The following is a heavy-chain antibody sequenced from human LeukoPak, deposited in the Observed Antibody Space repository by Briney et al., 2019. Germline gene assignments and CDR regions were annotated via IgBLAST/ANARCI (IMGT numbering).Heavy chain of an antibody. J-gene: IGHJ4*02. V-gene: IGHV4-34*01. CDR2: INHSGST. CDR3: ARGVVAAKY. D-gene: IGHD2-15*01. CDR1: DGSFSDFY. Sequence: PSETLSLTCGVSDGSFSDFYWSWIRRPPGKGLEWIGEINHSGSTNYNPSLKSRVTISVDTSKNQLSLKLSSVTAADTAVYYCARGVVAAKYWGQGTLVTVSS.